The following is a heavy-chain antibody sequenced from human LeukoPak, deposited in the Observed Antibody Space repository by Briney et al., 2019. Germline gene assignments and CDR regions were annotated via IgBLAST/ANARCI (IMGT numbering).Heavy chain of an antibody. V-gene: IGHV3-23*01. CDR1: GFTFSSYA. CDR3: AKDLRKGNYYDSSGYWYYFDY. Sequence: GGSLRLSCAASGFTFSSYAMSWAPQAPGRGLEWVSVISGSGGSTYYADSVKGRSTISRDNSKNTLYLQMNSLSAEATAVYYCAKDLRKGNYYDSSGYWYYFDYWGQGTLVTVSS. CDR2: ISGSGGST. J-gene: IGHJ4*02. D-gene: IGHD3-22*01.